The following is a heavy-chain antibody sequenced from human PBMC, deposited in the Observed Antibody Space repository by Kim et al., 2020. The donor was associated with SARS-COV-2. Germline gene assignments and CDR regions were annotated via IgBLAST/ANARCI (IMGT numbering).Heavy chain of an antibody. V-gene: IGHV1-69*13. D-gene: IGHD6-13*01. CDR1: GGTFSSYA. J-gene: IGHJ3*02. CDR2: IIPIFGTA. Sequence: SVKVSCKASGGTFSSYAISWVRQAPGQGLEWMGGIIPIFGTANYAQKFQGRVTITADESTSTAYMELSSLRSEDTAVYYCARDLSDGKQQLVADAFDIWGQGTMVTVSS. CDR3: ARDLSDGKQQLVADAFDI.